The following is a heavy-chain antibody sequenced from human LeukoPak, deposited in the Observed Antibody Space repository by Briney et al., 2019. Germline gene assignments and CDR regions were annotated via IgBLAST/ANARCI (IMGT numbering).Heavy chain of an antibody. V-gene: IGHV3-23*01. Sequence: GGSLRLSCAASGFTFSGYAMSRVRQAPGKGLEWVSAISGSGGSTYYADSVKGRFTISRDNSKNTLYLQMNSLRAEDTAVYYCAKDQGGCSGYDLVWVDYWGQGTLVTVSS. D-gene: IGHD5-12*01. CDR3: AKDQGGCSGYDLVWVDY. CDR1: GFTFSGYA. J-gene: IGHJ4*02. CDR2: ISGSGGST.